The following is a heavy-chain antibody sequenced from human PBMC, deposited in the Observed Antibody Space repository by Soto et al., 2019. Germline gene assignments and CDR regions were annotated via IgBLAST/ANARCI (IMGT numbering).Heavy chain of an antibody. J-gene: IGHJ3*02. Sequence: EVHLEESGGDLVQPGGSLRLSCAASGFTLSAYWMTWVRQAPGKGLEWVANINRDGSKKSYLDSVRGRFTISRDNVGNSLYLQMDSLRADDTALYYCARDVSPGSSSLYREAFDIWGQGTMVTVSS. CDR2: INRDGSKK. CDR3: ARDVSPGSSSLYREAFDI. V-gene: IGHV3-7*05. D-gene: IGHD6-13*01. CDR1: GFTLSAYW.